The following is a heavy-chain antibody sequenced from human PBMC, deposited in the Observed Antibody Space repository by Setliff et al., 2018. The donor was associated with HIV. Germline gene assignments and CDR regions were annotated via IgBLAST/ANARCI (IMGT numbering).Heavy chain of an antibody. D-gene: IGHD2-2*01. V-gene: IGHV4-61*02. J-gene: IGHJ4*02. CDR1: GDSISSGSNY. CDR2: IYTSGP. CDR3: ARASSDIPGVDSNYFDD. Sequence: SETLSLTCTVSGDSISSGSNYWSWIRQPAGKGLEWIGRIYTSGPRYNPSLENRVTISVDTSKSQFFLMLSSVTAADTAVYYCARASSDIPGVDSNYFDDWGQGTLVTGSS.